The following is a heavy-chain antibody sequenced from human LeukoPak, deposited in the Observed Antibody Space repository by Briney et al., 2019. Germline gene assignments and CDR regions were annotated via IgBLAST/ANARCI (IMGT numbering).Heavy chain of an antibody. CDR2: IYYSGST. D-gene: IGHD1-26*01. CDR3: ARVIVGATYYYYGMDV. J-gene: IGHJ6*02. V-gene: IGHV4-59*01. Sequence: SSETLSLTCTVSGGSISSYFWSWIRQPPGKGLEWIGYIYYSGSTNYNPSLKSRVTISVDTSKNQFSLKLSSVTAADTAVYYCARVIVGATYYYYGMDVWAKGPRSPSP. CDR1: GGSISSYF.